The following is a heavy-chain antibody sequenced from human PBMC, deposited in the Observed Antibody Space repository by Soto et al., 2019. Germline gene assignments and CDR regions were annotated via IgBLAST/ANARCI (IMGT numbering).Heavy chain of an antibody. CDR2: INNDGSSA. D-gene: IGHD5-12*01. CDR3: ARDRGYGTHLDY. V-gene: IGHV3-74*03. J-gene: IGHJ4*02. CDR1: GFTFSSYW. Sequence: EVQLVESGGGLVQPGGSLRLSCAASGFTFSSYWIHWVRQAPGKGPVWVSRINNDGSSAKYADSVKGRFTISRDNAKNTLYLQMNSLRAEDTAVYYCARDRGYGTHLDYWGQGTLVTVSS.